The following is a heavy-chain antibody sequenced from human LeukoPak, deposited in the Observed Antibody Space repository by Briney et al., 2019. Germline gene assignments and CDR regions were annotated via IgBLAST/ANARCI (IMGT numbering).Heavy chain of an antibody. Sequence: SETLSLTCTVSGGSISSSSYYWSWIRQPPGKGLEWIGYIYYSGSTSYNPSLKSRVTISVDTSKNQISLKVRSVTAADTAVYYCARTTEDCSSTSCYQYWFDPWGQGTLVTVSS. CDR3: ARTTEDCSSTSCYQYWFDP. CDR2: IYYSGST. J-gene: IGHJ5*02. D-gene: IGHD2-2*01. V-gene: IGHV4-61*01. CDR1: GGSISSSSYY.